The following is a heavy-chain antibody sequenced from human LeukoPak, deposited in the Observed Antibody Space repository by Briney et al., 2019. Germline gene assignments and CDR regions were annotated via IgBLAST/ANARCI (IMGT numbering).Heavy chain of an antibody. D-gene: IGHD3-22*01. V-gene: IGHV1-69*13. CDR2: IIPIFGTA. Sequence: GASVKVSCKTSGGTFSSYAISWVRQAPGQGLEWMGGIIPIFGTANYAQKFQGRVTITADESTSTAYMELSSLRSEDTAVYYCAREATGYYDSSGYRSRYFDYWGQGTLVTVSS. J-gene: IGHJ4*02. CDR1: GGTFSSYA. CDR3: AREATGYYDSSGYRSRYFDY.